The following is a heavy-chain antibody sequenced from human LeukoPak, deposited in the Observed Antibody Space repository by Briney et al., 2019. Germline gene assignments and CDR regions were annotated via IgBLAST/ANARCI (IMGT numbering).Heavy chain of an antibody. CDR3: ARVSSPLTATIFGVVPLIDY. J-gene: IGHJ4*02. V-gene: IGHV1-46*01. CDR1: GYTFTSYY. Sequence: ASVKVSCKASGYTFTSYYMQWVRQAPGQGLEWMGIINPSGGSTSYAQKFQGRVTMTRDTSTSTVYMELSSLRSEDTAGYYCARVSSPLTATIFGVVPLIDYWGQGTLVTVSS. CDR2: INPSGGST. D-gene: IGHD3-3*01.